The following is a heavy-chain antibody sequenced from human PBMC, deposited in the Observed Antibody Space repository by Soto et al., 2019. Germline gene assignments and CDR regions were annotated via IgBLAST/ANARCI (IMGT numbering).Heavy chain of an antibody. V-gene: IGHV4-31*03. J-gene: IGHJ5*02. Sequence: PSETLSLTCTVSGGSISSGGYYWSWIRQHPGKGLEWIGYTYYSGSTYYNPSLKSRVTISVDTSKNQFTLKLSSVTAADTAVYYCARAIFGMVIKPNWFDPWGQGTLDTVSS. CDR3: ARAIFGMVIKPNWFDP. CDR2: TYYSGST. CDR1: GGSISSGGYY. D-gene: IGHD3-3*01.